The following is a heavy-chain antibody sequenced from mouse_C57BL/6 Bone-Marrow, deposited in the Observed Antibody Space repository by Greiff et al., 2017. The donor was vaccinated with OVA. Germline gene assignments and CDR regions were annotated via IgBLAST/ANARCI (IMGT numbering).Heavy chain of an antibody. Sequence: VHVKQSVAELVRPGASVKLSCTASGFNIKNTYMHWVKQRPEQGLEWIGRIDPANGNTKYAPKFQGKATITADTSSNTAYLQLSILTSEDTAIYYCARKGDYYGYYFDYWGQGTTLTVSS. CDR1: GFNIKNTY. CDR2: IDPANGNT. V-gene: IGHV14-3*01. CDR3: ARKGDYYGYYFDY. J-gene: IGHJ2*01. D-gene: IGHD1-1*01.